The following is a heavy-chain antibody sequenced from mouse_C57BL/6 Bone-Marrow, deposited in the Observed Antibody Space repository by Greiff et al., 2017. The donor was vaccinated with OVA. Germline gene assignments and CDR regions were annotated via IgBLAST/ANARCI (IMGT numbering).Heavy chain of an antibody. V-gene: IGHV15-2*01. Sequence: VKLQESGSELRSPGSSVKLSCKDFDSEVFPIAYMSWVRQKPGHGFEWIGGILPSIGRTIYGEKFEDKATLDADTLSNTAYLELNSLTSEDSAIYYCARKVYYGSSYWYFDVWGTGTTVTVSS. CDR2: ILPSIGRT. D-gene: IGHD1-1*01. CDR3: ARKVYYGSSYWYFDV. J-gene: IGHJ1*03. CDR1: DSEVFPIAY.